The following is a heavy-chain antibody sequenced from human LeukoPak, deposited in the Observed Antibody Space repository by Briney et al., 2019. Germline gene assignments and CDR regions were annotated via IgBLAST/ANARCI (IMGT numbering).Heavy chain of an antibody. D-gene: IGHD3-22*01. V-gene: IGHV1-18*01. CDR1: GYTFTSYG. CDR2: ISAYNGDT. Sequence: ASVKVSCKASGYTFTSYGINWVRQAPGQGLEWMGWISAYNGDTNYAQKLQGRVTMTTDTSTNTAYMELRSLRSDDTAVYYCARGDYYDSSGLSLYWGQGTLVTVSS. J-gene: IGHJ4*02. CDR3: ARGDYYDSSGLSLY.